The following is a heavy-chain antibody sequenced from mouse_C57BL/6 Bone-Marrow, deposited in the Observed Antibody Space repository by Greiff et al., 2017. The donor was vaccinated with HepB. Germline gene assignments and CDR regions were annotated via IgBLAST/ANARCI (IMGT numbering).Heavy chain of an antibody. CDR2: IWTGGGT. J-gene: IGHJ1*03. D-gene: IGHD1-1*01. CDR1: GFSLTSYA. CDR3: ARMDYYGSRYWYFDV. Sequence: VMLVESGPGLVAPSQSLSITCTVSGFSLTSYAISWVRQPPGKGLEWLGVIWTGGGTNYNSALKSRLSISKDNSKSQVFLKMNSLQTDDTARYYCARMDYYGSRYWYFDVWGTGTTVTVSS. V-gene: IGHV2-9-1*01.